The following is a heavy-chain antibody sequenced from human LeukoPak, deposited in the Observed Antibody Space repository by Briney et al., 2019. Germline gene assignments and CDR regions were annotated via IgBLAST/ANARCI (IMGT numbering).Heavy chain of an antibody. J-gene: IGHJ4*02. V-gene: IGHV4-59*08. D-gene: IGHD5-18*01. CDR2: IYYSGST. Sequence: SETLSLTCTVSGGSISSYYWSWIRQPPGKGLEWIGYIYYSGSTNYNPSLKSRVTISVDTSKNQFSLKLSSVTAADTAVYYCARSSYTAMANPYYFDYWGQGTLVTVSS. CDR3: ARSSYTAMANPYYFDY. CDR1: GGSISSYY.